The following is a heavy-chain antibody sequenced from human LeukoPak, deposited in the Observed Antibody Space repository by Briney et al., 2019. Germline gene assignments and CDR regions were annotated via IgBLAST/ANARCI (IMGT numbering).Heavy chain of an antibody. CDR1: GYSFTSYW. CDR2: IYPGDSET. V-gene: IGHV5-51*01. Sequence: GESLKISRKGSGYSFTSYWIAWVRQMPGKGLECMGIIYPGDSETRYSPSFQGQVTISADKSISTAYLQWSSLKASDTAMYYCARRHRADYPSDYWGQGTLVTVSS. D-gene: IGHD4-11*01. J-gene: IGHJ4*02. CDR3: ARRHRADYPSDY.